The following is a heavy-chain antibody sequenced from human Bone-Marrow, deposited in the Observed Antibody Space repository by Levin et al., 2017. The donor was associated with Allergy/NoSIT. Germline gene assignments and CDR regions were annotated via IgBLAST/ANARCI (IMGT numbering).Heavy chain of an antibody. CDR1: GASLSGYY. Sequence: SETLSLTCAVRGASLSGYYWSWIRQSPGKGLEWIGEISQSRSTNDNPSLKHRVTLSVDRDKNQFSLKVFSVTAAATAVYYCARGQFVALYYGSGCYDSCGQGTPVIVSS. V-gene: IGHV4-34*01. CDR2: ISQSRST. D-gene: IGHD3-10*01. J-gene: IGHJ4*02. CDR3: ARGQFVALYYGSGCYDS.